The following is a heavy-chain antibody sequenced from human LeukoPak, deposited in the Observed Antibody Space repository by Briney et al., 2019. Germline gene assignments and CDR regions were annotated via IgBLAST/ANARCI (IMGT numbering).Heavy chain of an antibody. Sequence: WGSLRLSGAASGFTFSDYYMSWIRQAPGKGLEWVSGISGSGGTTYYADSVKGRFTISRDNSKNTLYLQMNSLRAEDTAEYYCPKGVLSFRYFDYWGQGTLVTVSS. J-gene: IGHJ4*02. CDR2: ISGSGGTT. CDR1: GFTFSDYY. CDR3: PKGVLSFRYFDY. D-gene: IGHD3-9*01. V-gene: IGHV3-23*01.